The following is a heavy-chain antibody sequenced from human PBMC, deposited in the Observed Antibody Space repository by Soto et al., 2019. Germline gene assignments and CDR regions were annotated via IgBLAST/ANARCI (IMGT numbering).Heavy chain of an antibody. CDR3: ARKGGVFGVVTYGMDV. D-gene: IGHD3-3*01. V-gene: IGHV4-31*03. CDR1: GAPFTSGGYY. Sequence: QVQLQESGPGLVKPSQTLSLTCSVSGAPFTSGGYYWTWIRQHPGEGLEWIGHTYYSGNTDYNPSLKSRVSMSVDTSKNQFSLKLSSVTAADTAVYYCARKGGVFGVVTYGMDVWGQGTTVTVSS. CDR2: TYYSGNT. J-gene: IGHJ6*02.